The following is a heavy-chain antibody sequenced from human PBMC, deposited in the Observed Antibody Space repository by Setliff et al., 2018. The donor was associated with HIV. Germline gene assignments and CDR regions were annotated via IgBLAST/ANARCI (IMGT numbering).Heavy chain of an antibody. CDR2: IYHSGST. CDR1: GFSISSAYY. V-gene: IGHV4-38-2*01. J-gene: IGHJ3*02. D-gene: IGHD3-16*01. CDR3: ARHESRGSVLRDVAFDI. Sequence: SETLSLTCAVSGFSISSAYYWGWIRQPPGKGLEWFGSIYHSGSTYYNPSLKSRVTISVDTSKNQFSLKLTSVTAADTAVYYCARHESRGSVLRDVAFDIWGQGTMVTVSS.